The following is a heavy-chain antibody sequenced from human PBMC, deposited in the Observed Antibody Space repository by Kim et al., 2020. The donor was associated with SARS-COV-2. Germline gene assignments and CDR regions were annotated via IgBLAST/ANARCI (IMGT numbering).Heavy chain of an antibody. CDR2: XYSSGXT. Sequence: SETLSLTCSVSGGSISGYYWSWIRQPPGKGLXXIGXXYSSGXTTYNPSLKSRVTXSLDXFRKQXSLKLXSVIXAYTAXYFCGXDSGXGDPFXYWGXXTLGXVS. V-gene: IGHV4-4*08. CDR1: GGSISGYY. D-gene: IGHD2-21*02. J-gene: IGHJ4*01. CDR3: GXDSGXGDPFXY.